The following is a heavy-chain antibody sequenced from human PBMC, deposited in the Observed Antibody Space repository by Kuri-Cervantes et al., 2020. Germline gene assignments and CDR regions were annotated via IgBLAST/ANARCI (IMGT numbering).Heavy chain of an antibody. CDR2: IYYSGST. CDR3: ARTSGYYVY. D-gene: IGHD3-22*01. CDR1: GGSISGYY. J-gene: IGHJ4*02. V-gene: IGHV4-59*08. Sequence: GSLRLSCIVSGGSISGYYWNWIRQPPGKGLEWIGYIYYSGSTNYNPSLESRITMSVDTSKNQFSLKLSSVTAADTAVYYCARTSGYYVYWGQGTLVTVSS.